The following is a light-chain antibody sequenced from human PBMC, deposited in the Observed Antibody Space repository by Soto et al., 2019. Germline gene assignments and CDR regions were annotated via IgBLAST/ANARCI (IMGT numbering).Light chain of an antibody. CDR2: GAS. CDR1: QSVSSN. CDR3: QQYDDWPPT. J-gene: IGKJ1*01. Sequence: ETVMTQSPATLSVSPGERATLSCRASQSVSSNLAWYQQKPGQAPRLLIYGASTRATGIPARFSGSGSGTEFTLTISGLQSEDFAVYFCQQYDDWPPTSGQGTKVDIK. V-gene: IGKV3-15*01.